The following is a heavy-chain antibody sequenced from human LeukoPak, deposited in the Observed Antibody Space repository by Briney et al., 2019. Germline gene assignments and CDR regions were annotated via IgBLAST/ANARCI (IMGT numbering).Heavy chain of an antibody. CDR2: IYHSGST. D-gene: IGHD4-23*01. J-gene: IGHJ4*02. V-gene: IGHV4-4*02. CDR1: GGSISSGNW. CDR3: ARDKEDGGNSRFDY. Sequence: SETLSLTCAVSGGSISSGNWWTWVRQPPGKGLEWIGEIYHSGSTNYNPSLQSRVTMSLDKSKNQFSLRLSSVTAADTAVYHCARDKEDGGNSRFDYWGQGSLVTVSS.